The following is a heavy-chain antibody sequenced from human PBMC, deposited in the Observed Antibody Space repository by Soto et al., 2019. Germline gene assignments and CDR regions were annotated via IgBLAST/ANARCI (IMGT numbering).Heavy chain of an antibody. CDR1: DIGIPNPE. CDR2: SDRTGRAI. CDR3: ARDLTGYAMAA. D-gene: IGHD3-9*01. Sequence: PGSSLRLSVEPSDIGIPNPELAWCRKAPGKGLEWVSYSDRTGRAIYYADTVKDRFIISRDNAKNTLYLETNCLTAEDTAIYYCARDLTGYAMAAWGKETRVTVPQ. V-gene: IGHV3-48*03. J-gene: IGHJ6*04.